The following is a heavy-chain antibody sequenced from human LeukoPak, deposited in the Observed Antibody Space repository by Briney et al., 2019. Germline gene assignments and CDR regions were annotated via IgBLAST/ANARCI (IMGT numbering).Heavy chain of an antibody. CDR1: GFTVTSNY. CDR2: IYSGGST. J-gene: IGHJ4*02. V-gene: IGHV3-53*01. CDR3: AKAGIGGRDGYNRLCYFDY. Sequence: GGSLRLSCAASGFTVTSNYMGWVRQAPGKGLEWVSVIYSGGSTYYADSVKGRFTISRDNSKNTLYLQMNSLRAEDTAVYYCAKAGIGGRDGYNRLCYFDYWGQGTLVTVSS. D-gene: IGHD5-24*01.